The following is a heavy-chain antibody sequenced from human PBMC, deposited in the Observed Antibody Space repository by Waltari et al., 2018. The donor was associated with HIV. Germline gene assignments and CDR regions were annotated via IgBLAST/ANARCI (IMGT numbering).Heavy chain of an antibody. Sequence: EVQLVESGGGLVQPGGSRQLSCLTSGFPFGSFSMSWVRQAPGKGLEWVANINKDSSESKYVDSVKGRFTIYRDNANNSLFFLYVSSLRTEDTALYYCAREVSGSPYYFNYWGQGALLTVSS. CDR1: GFPFGSFS. CDR2: INKDSSES. D-gene: IGHD6-19*01. V-gene: IGHV3-7*03. J-gene: IGHJ4*02. CDR3: AREVSGSPYYFNY.